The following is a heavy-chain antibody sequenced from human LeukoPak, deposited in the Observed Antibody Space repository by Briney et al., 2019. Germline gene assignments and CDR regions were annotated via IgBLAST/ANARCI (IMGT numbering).Heavy chain of an antibody. CDR1: GYTFTSYG. V-gene: IGHV1-18*01. J-gene: IGHJ6*03. Sequence: ASVKVSCKASGYTFTSYGISWVRQAPGQGLEWMGWISAYNGNTNYAQKLQGRVTMTTDTSTSTAYMELSRLRSDDTAVYYCARGISEGSLYYYYMDVWGKGTTVTVSS. CDR3: ARGISEGSLYYYYMDV. CDR2: ISAYNGNT. D-gene: IGHD3-10*01.